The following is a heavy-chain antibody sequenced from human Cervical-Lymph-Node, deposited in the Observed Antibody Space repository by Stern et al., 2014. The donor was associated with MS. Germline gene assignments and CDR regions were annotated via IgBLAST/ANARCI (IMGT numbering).Heavy chain of an antibody. CDR2: IYPRGGHK. D-gene: IGHD6-13*01. Sequence: QVQLVQSGAEVKKPGASVNVSCKASGYTFTTYYLHWVRQAPGQGLEWMGVIYPRGGHKIYAQQFQGRVTMTRDTATGHVYMHLSSLRSEDTATYYCARRTSASSLDYWGQGTLVTVSS. CDR3: ARRTSASSLDY. V-gene: IGHV1-46*01. CDR1: GYTFTTYY. J-gene: IGHJ4*02.